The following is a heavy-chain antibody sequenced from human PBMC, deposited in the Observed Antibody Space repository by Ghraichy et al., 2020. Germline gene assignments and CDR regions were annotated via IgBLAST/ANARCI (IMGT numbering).Heavy chain of an antibody. CDR3: ARGYCSSTNCYTVGFDP. CDR1: GGSFSDYY. D-gene: IGHD2-2*02. CDR2: INHSGST. Sequence: TLSLTCTVYGGSFSDYYWSWIRQPPGKGLEWIGEINHSGSTNYNPSLKSRLTISVDTSKNQFSLKLSSVTAADTAVYYCARGYCSSTNCYTVGFDPWGQGTLVTVSS. V-gene: IGHV4-34*01. J-gene: IGHJ5*02.